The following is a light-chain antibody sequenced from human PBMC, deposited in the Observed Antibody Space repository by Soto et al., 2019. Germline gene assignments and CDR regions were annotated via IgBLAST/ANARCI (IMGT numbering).Light chain of an antibody. CDR2: GAS. J-gene: IGKJ4*01. Sequence: EIVLTQSPGTLSLSPRERATLSCRSSQSVSITYLAWYQQKPGQSPGLLLYGASNRASGIPDRFAGSGSGNDFTLTISRLEPEDFAVYYCQQYGSSPPTFGEGTTVEFK. CDR1: QSVSITY. CDR3: QQYGSSPPT. V-gene: IGKV3-20*01.